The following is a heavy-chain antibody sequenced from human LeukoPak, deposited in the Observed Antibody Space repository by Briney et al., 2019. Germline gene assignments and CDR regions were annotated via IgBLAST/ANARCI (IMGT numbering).Heavy chain of an antibody. CDR2: IYYSGST. CDR3: ARDLNKWSDP. Sequence: SETLSLTCTVSGGSLSSSSYYWGWIRQPPGKGLEWIGSIYYSGSTYYNPSLKSRVTISVDTSKNQFSLKLSSVTAADTAVYYCARDLNKWSDPWGQGALVTVSS. CDR1: GGSLSSSSYY. V-gene: IGHV4-39*02. D-gene: IGHD2/OR15-2a*01. J-gene: IGHJ5*02.